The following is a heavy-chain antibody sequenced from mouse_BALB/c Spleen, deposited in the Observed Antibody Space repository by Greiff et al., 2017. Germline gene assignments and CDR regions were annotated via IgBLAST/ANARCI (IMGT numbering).Heavy chain of an antibody. D-gene: IGHD2-4*01. CDR2: INPGSSTI. Sequence: EVHLVESGGGLVQPGGSLNLSCAASGFDFSRYWMSWARQAPGKGQEWIGEINPGSSTINYTPSLKDKFIISRDNAKNTLYLQMSKVRSEDTALYYCARLGITGYFDVWGAGTTVTVSS. CDR3: ARLGITGYFDV. J-gene: IGHJ1*01. V-gene: IGHV4-2*02. CDR1: GFDFSRYW.